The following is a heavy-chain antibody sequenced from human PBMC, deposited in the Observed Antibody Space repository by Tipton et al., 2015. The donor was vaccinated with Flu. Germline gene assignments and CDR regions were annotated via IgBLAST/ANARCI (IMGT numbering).Heavy chain of an antibody. CDR1: GFTFSSYA. D-gene: IGHD3-22*01. CDR2: ISYSGGST. Sequence: GSLRLSCVASGFTFSSYAMSWVRQAPGKGLEWVSGISYSGGSTYYADSVKGRFIISRDTSRNTLYLQMNSLRAEDTAVYYCAKDLTTDYYDSSGLLTAFDIWGQGTRVTVSS. CDR3: AKDLTTDYYDSSGLLTAFDI. J-gene: IGHJ3*02. V-gene: IGHV3-23*01.